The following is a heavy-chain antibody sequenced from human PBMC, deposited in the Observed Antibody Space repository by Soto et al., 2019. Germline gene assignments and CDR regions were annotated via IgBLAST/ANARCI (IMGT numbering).Heavy chain of an antibody. V-gene: IGHV3-30*01. CDR2: ISYVGTNK. D-gene: IGHD6-13*01. CDR3: ARGDSNSWSDY. J-gene: IGHJ4*02. Sequence: QVQLVESGGGVVQPGRSLRLSCAASGFTFRTYAMDWVRQAPGKGLEWVAVISYVGTNKYYADSVKGRFTISRDNSKNTLSLQMNSLRAEDTAVYYCARGDSNSWSDYWGQGTLVTVSS. CDR1: GFTFRTYA.